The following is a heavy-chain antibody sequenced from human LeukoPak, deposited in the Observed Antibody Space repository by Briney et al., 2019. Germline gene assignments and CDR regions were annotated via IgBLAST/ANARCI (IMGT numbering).Heavy chain of an antibody. CDR1: GGSISGYY. Sequence: PSETLSLTCSVSGGSISGYYWSWIRQPPGQTLEWIGYIYSSGSTNYNPSLQSRVTMSVDTSMNQFSLRLSSVTAADTAVYYCARFTYTTRPSDVWGRGTTVTVSS. J-gene: IGHJ6*04. CDR3: ARFTYTTRPSDV. CDR2: IYSSGST. D-gene: IGHD3-16*01. V-gene: IGHV4-4*09.